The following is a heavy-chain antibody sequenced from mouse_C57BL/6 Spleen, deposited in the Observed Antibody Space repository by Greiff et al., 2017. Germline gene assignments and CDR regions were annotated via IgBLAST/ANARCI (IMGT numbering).Heavy chain of an antibody. CDR3: VLRLYAMDY. V-gene: IGHV1-50*01. D-gene: IGHD1-1*01. CDR1: GYTFTSYW. J-gene: IGHJ4*01. CDR2: IDPSDSYT. Sequence: QVQLQQPGAELVKPGASVKLSCKASGYTFTSYWMQWVKQRPGQGLEWIGEIDPSDSYTNYNQKFKGKATLTVDTSSSTAYMQLSSLTSKDSAVYYCVLRLYAMDYWGQGTSVTVSS.